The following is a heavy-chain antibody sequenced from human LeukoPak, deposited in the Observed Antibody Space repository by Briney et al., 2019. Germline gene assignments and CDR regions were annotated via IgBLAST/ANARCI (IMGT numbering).Heavy chain of an antibody. CDR1: GDSISSSAYY. D-gene: IGHD3-10*01. J-gene: IGHJ3*02. CDR3: ALVGKAFDI. V-gene: IGHV4-39*01. Sequence: SETLSLTCTVSGDSISSSAYYWGWIRQPPGKGLEWIGSIYYSGSTYYNPSLKSRVTISVDTSKNQFSLKLSSVTAADTAVYYCALVGKAFDIWGQGTMVTVSS. CDR2: IYYSGST.